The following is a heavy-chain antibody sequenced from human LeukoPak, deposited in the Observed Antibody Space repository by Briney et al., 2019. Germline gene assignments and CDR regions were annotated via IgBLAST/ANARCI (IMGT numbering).Heavy chain of an antibody. J-gene: IGHJ3*02. CDR2: IKQDGSEK. Sequence: GGSLRLSCAASGFTFNSYWMSWVRQAPGKGLEWVANIKQDGSEKYYVDSVKGRFTISRDNAKNSLYLQMNSLRAEDTAVYYCAKVVEQQLVPDAFDIWGQGTMVTVSS. CDR3: AKVVEQQLVPDAFDI. V-gene: IGHV3-7*01. CDR1: GFTFNSYW. D-gene: IGHD6-13*01.